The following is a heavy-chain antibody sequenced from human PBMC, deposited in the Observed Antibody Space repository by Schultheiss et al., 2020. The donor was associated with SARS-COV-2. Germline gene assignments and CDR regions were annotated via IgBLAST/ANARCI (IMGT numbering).Heavy chain of an antibody. J-gene: IGHJ4*02. V-gene: IGHV3-48*04. CDR2: ISSSGSTI. CDR3: ARVRRGDYFDY. CDR1: GFTFTSYS. Sequence: GGSLRLSCAASGFTFTSYSMNWVRQAPGKGLEWVSYISSSGSTIYYADSVKGRFTISRDNAKNSLYLQMNSLRAEDTAVYYCARVRRGDYFDYWGQGTLVTVSS. D-gene: IGHD3-10*01.